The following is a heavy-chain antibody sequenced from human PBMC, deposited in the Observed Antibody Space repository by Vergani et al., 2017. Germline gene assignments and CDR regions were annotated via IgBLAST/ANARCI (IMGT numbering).Heavy chain of an antibody. J-gene: IGHJ4*02. CDR2: IYPCDSYT. Sequence: VQLVQSGAEVKKPGESLKSSCKGSGYSFTSYWIGWVRQMPGKGLEWMGIIYPCDSYTSYSPSFQGQVTISADKSISTADLQGSSPKASGTAMYYCASLRDGYNREVDYWGQGTLVTVSS. V-gene: IGHV5-51*01. D-gene: IGHD5-24*01. CDR3: ASLRDGYNREVDY. CDR1: GYSFTSYW.